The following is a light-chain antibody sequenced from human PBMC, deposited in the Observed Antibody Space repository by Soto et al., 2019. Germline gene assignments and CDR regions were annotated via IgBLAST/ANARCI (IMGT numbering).Light chain of an antibody. J-gene: IGKJ2*01. CDR2: DAS. CDR1: QSISSSF. Sequence: EVVMTQSPATLYVSPGARASLSCGASQSISSSFLAWYQQKPGQAPRLLIYDASSRATGIPDRFSASGSGTDFTLTIASLEPEDFAVYYCQQYVASPYTFGQGTKVDIK. CDR3: QQYVASPYT. V-gene: IGKV3D-20*01.